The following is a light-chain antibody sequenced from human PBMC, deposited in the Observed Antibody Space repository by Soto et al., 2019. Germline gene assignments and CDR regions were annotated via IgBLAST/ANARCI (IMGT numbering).Light chain of an antibody. J-gene: IGKJ1*01. Sequence: DIQLTQSPSLLSAPVGDRVTIPCRASQSISSYLGWYQQKPGKAPKLLIYDASSLESGVPSRFSGSGSGTEFTLTIISLQPDDFATYYCQQYNSYSRTFGQGTKVDIK. CDR1: QSISSY. V-gene: IGKV1-5*01. CDR3: QQYNSYSRT. CDR2: DAS.